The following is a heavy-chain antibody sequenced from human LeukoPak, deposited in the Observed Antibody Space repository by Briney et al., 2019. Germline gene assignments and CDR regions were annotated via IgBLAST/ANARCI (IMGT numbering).Heavy chain of an antibody. J-gene: IGHJ3*02. CDR1: GFTFSRYW. D-gene: IGHD3-16*01. Sequence: GGSLRLSCAASGFTFSRYWMSWVRQAPGKGLEWVANIKQDGSEKYYVDSVKGRFTISRDNAKNSLYLQMNSLRAEDTAVYYCTLGVTRLGVAFDIWGQGTMVTVSS. CDR3: TLGVTRLGVAFDI. V-gene: IGHV3-7*01. CDR2: IKQDGSEK.